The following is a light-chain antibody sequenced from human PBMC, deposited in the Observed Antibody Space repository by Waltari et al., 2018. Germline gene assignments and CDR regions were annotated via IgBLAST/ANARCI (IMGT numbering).Light chain of an antibody. CDR2: CAA. Sequence: DIVMTQSPDSLAVSLGERATINCKSSQSVLHSSNNRNQFYCYQQQHGQPPKMLISCAATRGAGVPDRFLGSGSGTDFTITISSRLVEDEAVYYCQQCSTTSLTFGGGTKVEIK. V-gene: IGKV4-1*01. CDR1: QSVLHSSNNRNQ. J-gene: IGKJ4*02. CDR3: QQCSTTSLT.